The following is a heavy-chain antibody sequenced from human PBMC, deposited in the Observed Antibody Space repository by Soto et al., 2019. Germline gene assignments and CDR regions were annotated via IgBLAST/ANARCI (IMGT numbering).Heavy chain of an antibody. J-gene: IGHJ4*02. CDR2: IYSGGNT. CDR3: ARERRGDGNAEL. D-gene: IGHD1-7*01. Sequence: RGSLRLSSAASGFTVSTSRRSCFREAPGKGLGWVSVIYSGGNTYYADSVKGRFTNSRDNSQNTLYIQMNSLSAEDTAVYYCARERRGDGNAELWGQGTLVTVSS. V-gene: IGHV3-66*01. CDR1: GFTVSTSR.